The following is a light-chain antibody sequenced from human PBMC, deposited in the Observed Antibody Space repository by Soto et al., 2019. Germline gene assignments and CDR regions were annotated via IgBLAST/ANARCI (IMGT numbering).Light chain of an antibody. CDR1: QSVGNS. V-gene: IGKV3-11*01. CDR3: QQCVIWPLFT. Sequence: EIVLTQSPATLSLSPGERASLSCRASQSVGNSLAWYQHKPGQAPRLLIYDVSNRATGIPARFSGSGSGTDFTLTISSLEPEDFAVYYCQQCVIWPLFTFCPGTKVDIK. J-gene: IGKJ3*01. CDR2: DVS.